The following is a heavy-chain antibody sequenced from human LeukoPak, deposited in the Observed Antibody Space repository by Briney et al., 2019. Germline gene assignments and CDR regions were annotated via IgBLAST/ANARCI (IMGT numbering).Heavy chain of an antibody. CDR2: IYYTGST. CDR3: ARGRIAESNTGTFDI. V-gene: IGHV4-59*13. J-gene: IGHJ3*02. CDR1: GGSITSYY. D-gene: IGHD6-13*01. Sequence: SETLSLTCTVSGGSITSYYWNWIRQPPGKGLEWIGFIYYTGSTSYNSSLKSRVTILVDMSKNQFSLKLSSVTAADTAVYYCARGRIAESNTGTFDIWGQGTMVTVS.